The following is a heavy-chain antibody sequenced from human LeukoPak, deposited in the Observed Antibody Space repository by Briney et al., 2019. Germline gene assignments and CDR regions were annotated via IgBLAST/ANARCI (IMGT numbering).Heavy chain of an antibody. CDR2: ISTSSSYI. CDR3: ARDRSTNSYAEYFFDY. Sequence: PGGSLRLSCAASGFTFRSYSMNWVRQAPGKGLEWVSSISTSSSYIYYADSVKGRFTISRENAKNLLYLQMNSLRAEDTAVYHCARDRSTNSYAEYFFDYWGQGTLVTVSS. D-gene: IGHD3-16*01. J-gene: IGHJ4*02. V-gene: IGHV3-21*01. CDR1: GFTFRSYS.